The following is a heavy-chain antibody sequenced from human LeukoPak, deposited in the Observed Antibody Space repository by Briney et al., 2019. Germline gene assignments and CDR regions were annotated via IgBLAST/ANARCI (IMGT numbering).Heavy chain of an antibody. CDR1: GYTFTGYY. V-gene: IGHV1-2*02. D-gene: IGHD3-10*01. Sequence: ASVKVSCKASGYTFTGYYMHWVRQAPGQGLEWMRWINPNSGGTNYAQKFQGRVTMTRDTSISTAYMELSRLRSDDTAVYYCASEGLLRRMVGFGESNKRNWFDPWGQGTLVTVSS. J-gene: IGHJ5*02. CDR2: INPNSGGT. CDR3: ASEGLLRRMVGFGESNKRNWFDP.